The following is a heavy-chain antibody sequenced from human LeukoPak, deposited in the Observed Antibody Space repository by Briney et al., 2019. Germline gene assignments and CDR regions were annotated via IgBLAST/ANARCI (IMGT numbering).Heavy chain of an antibody. Sequence: ASVKVSCKASGYAFSSYYMHWVRQAPGQGLEWMGIINPSDGSTSYAQKFQGRVTMTRDTSTSTVYMELSSLRSEDTAVYYCARDLDGGTLFDYWGQGTLVTVSS. V-gene: IGHV1-46*01. D-gene: IGHD2-15*01. CDR2: INPSDGST. J-gene: IGHJ4*02. CDR1: GYAFSSYY. CDR3: ARDLDGGTLFDY.